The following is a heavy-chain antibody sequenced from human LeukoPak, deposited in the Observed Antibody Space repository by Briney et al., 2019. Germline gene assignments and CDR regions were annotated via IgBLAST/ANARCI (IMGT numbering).Heavy chain of an antibody. CDR2: TFYRSKSYY. J-gene: IGHJ5*02. V-gene: IGHV6-1*01. D-gene: IGHD3-10*01. Sequence: SQTLSLTCAISGDSVSSNDASWNWIRQSPSRGLEWLGRTFYRSKSYYDYEASLKSRITINPDTSKNQFSLQLNSVTPEDTAMYYCARVVAMIRGVKNWFDRWGQGTLVTVSS. CDR1: GDSVSSNDAS. CDR3: ARVVAMIRGVKNWFDR.